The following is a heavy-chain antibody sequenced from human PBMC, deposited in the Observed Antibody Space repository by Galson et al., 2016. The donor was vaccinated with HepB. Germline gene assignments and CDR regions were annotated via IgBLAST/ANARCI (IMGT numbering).Heavy chain of an antibody. V-gene: IGHV3-11*04. Sequence: SLRLSCAVSGMTFSDSYMSWIRQAPGKGLEWVSYITSGDRINYADSVKGRFTISRDNTRNSLSLQMNSLRAEDTAVYFCARARFGEIHDYGMDVWGQGTTVTVSS. J-gene: IGHJ6*02. D-gene: IGHD3-16*01. CDR3: ARARFGEIHDYGMDV. CDR1: GMTFSDSY. CDR2: ITSGDRI.